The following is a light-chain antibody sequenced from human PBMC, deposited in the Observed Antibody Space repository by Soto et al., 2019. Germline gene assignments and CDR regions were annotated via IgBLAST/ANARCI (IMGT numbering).Light chain of an antibody. Sequence: QTVVTQEPSLTVSPGGTVTLTCGSSTGAVTSGHYPYWFQQKPGQAPRTLIYDTSNKQSWTPARFSGSLLGDKAALTLSGAQPEDEAEYFCLLLYPGARVFGGGTKLTVL. V-gene: IGLV7-46*01. CDR2: DTS. CDR3: LLLYPGARV. J-gene: IGLJ3*02. CDR1: TGAVTSGHY.